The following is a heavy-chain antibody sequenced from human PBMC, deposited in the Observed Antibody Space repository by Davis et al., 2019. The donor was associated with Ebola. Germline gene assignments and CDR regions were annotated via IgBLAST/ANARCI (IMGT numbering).Heavy chain of an antibody. CDR2: IYPGDSDT. CDR3: ARLRPDYYGSGT. J-gene: IGHJ4*02. CDR1: GYTFTGYY. D-gene: IGHD3-10*01. V-gene: IGHV5-51*01. Sequence: KVSCKASGYTFTGYYMHWVRQMPGKGLEWMGIIYPGDSDTRYSPSFQGQVTISADKSISTAYLQWSSLKASDTAMYYCARLRPDYYGSGTWGQGTLVTVSS.